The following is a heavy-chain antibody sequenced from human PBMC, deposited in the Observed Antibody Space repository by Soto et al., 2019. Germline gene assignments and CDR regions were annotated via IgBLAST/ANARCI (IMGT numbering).Heavy chain of an antibody. CDR1: GYTFTSYY. Sequence: GASVKVSCKASGYTFTSYYIHWVRQAPGQGLEWMGIINPSGGSASYARKFQGRVALTRDTSTSTVYMEVSSLTSEDTAVYYCARDVNYSFTFRYYVMDVSGQGTTVTVSS. D-gene: IGHD4-4*01. V-gene: IGHV1-46*01. CDR3: ARDVNYSFTFRYYVMDV. CDR2: INPSGGSA. J-gene: IGHJ6*02.